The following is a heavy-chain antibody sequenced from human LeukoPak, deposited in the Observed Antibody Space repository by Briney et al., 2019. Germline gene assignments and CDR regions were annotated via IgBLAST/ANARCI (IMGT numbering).Heavy chain of an antibody. CDR3: ARDTGRSITIFGVVIFGMDV. J-gene: IGHJ6*02. Sequence: SVKVSCKASGGTFSSYAISWVRQAPGHGLEWMGGIIPIFGTANYAQKFQGRVTITADESTSTAYMELSSLRSEDTAVYYCARDTGRSITIFGVVIFGMDVWGQGTTVTVSS. CDR2: IIPIFGTA. CDR1: GGTFSSYA. D-gene: IGHD3-3*01. V-gene: IGHV1-69*13.